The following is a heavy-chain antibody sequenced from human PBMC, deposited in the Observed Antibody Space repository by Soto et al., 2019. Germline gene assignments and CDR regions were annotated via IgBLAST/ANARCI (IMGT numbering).Heavy chain of an antibody. CDR3: AREVGKGFMLYYYYGMDV. D-gene: IGHD2-8*01. Sequence: QVQLVQSGAEVKKPGSSVKVSCKASGGTFSSYAISWVRQAPGQGLEWMGGIIPIFGTANYAQKFQGRVTITADESTSTAYMELSRLRSEDTAVYYCAREVGKGFMLYYYYGMDVWGQGTTVTVSS. CDR1: GGTFSSYA. CDR2: IIPIFGTA. J-gene: IGHJ6*02. V-gene: IGHV1-69*12.